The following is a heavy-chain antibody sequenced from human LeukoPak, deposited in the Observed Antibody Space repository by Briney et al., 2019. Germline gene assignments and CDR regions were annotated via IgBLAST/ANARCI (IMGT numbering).Heavy chain of an antibody. Sequence: PSETLSLTCTVSGGSFSNYYWNWIRQPPGEGLEWIGYIYYSGSANYNPSLKSRVTISVDTSKNQFSPRLASVTAADTAVYHCARSSYGYNWFDPWGQGTLVTVSS. D-gene: IGHD5-18*01. CDR3: ARSSYGYNWFDP. V-gene: IGHV4-59*08. CDR2: IYYSGSA. CDR1: GGSFSNYY. J-gene: IGHJ5*02.